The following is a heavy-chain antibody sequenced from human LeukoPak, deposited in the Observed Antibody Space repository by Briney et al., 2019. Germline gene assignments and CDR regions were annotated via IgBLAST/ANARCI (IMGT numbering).Heavy chain of an antibody. J-gene: IGHJ4*02. CDR3: TTAAWIQLWLHTLPDY. D-gene: IGHD5-18*01. CDR2: IKSKTDGGTT. CDR1: GFTFSNAW. Sequence: GGSLRLSCAASGFTFSNAWMSWVRQAPGKGLEWVGRIKSKTDGGTTDYAAPVKGRFTISRDDSKNTLYLQTNSLKTEDTAVYYCTTAAWIQLWLHTLPDYWGQGTLVTVSS. V-gene: IGHV3-15*01.